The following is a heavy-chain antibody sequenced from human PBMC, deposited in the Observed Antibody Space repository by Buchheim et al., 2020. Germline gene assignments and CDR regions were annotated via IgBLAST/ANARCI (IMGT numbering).Heavy chain of an antibody. CDR2: ISSSSSTI. J-gene: IGHJ4*02. CDR3: ASISPTNYRPIDY. D-gene: IGHD1-7*01. V-gene: IGHV3-48*01. Sequence: EVQLVESGGGLVQPGGSLRLSCAASGFTFSSYSMNWVRQAPGKGLEWVSYISSSSSTIYYADSVKGRFTISRDNAKNSLYLKMSSLRAEDTAVYYCASISPTNYRPIDYWGQGTL. CDR1: GFTFSSYS.